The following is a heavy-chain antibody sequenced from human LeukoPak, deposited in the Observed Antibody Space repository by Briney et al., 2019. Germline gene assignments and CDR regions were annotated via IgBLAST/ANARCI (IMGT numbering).Heavy chain of an antibody. CDR3: ARVPPYGDNAGY. CDR2: ISSSGSTI. CDR1: GFTFSDYY. V-gene: IGHV3-11*04. Sequence: GGALRLSCAASGFTFSDYYMSWIRQAPGKGLEGVSYISSSGSTIYYADSVKGGFTISRDNAKNSLYLQMNSLRAEDTAVYYCARVPPYGDNAGYWGQGTLVTVSS. D-gene: IGHD4-23*01. J-gene: IGHJ4*02.